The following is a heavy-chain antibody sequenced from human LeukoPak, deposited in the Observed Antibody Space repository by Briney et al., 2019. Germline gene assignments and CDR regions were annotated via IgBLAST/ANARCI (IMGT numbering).Heavy chain of an antibody. CDR2: VKNRGDGRTT. Sequence: PGGSLRLSCAASGFTFSSYSMNWVRQAPGKGLEWVGRVKNRGDGRTTDYAAPVKGRFIISRDDSKRMVYLQMNSLKTEDTAVYFCTTEYYGGLEYWGQGTLVTVSS. J-gene: IGHJ4*02. D-gene: IGHD3-16*01. CDR3: TTEYYGGLEY. V-gene: IGHV3-15*07. CDR1: GFTFSSYS.